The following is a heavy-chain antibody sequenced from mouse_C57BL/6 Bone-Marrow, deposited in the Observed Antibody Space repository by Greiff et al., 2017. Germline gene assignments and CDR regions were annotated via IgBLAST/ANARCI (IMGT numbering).Heavy chain of an antibody. Sequence: EVQLVESGGGLVQSGRSLRLSCATSGFTFSDFYMEWVRQAPGKGLEWIAASRNKANDYTTEYSASVKGRFIVSRDTSQSILYLQMNALRAEDTAIYYCARDSMITTGWGQGTTLTVSS. CDR3: ARDSMITTG. J-gene: IGHJ2*01. V-gene: IGHV7-1*01. D-gene: IGHD2-4*01. CDR1: GFTFSDFY. CDR2: SRNKANDYTT.